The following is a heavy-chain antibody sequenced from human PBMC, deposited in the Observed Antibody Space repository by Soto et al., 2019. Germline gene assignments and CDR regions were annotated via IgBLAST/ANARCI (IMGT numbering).Heavy chain of an antibody. D-gene: IGHD3-16*02. J-gene: IGHJ5*02. V-gene: IGHV4-31*03. CDR2: IYYSGST. Sequence: TLSLTCTISGGSICPGGYSWSWIRQHSGKGLDWIGYIYYSGSTYYNPSLKSRVTISVDTSKNQFSLKLSSVTAADTAVYYCARVGYDYVWGSYRENWFDPSGQGTLVTVSS. CDR1: GGSICPGGYS. CDR3: ARVGYDYVWGSYRENWFDP.